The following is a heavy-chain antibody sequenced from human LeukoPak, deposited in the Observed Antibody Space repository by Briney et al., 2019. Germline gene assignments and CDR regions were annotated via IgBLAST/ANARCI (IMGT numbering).Heavy chain of an antibody. V-gene: IGHV1-46*01. D-gene: IGHD6-19*01. J-gene: IGHJ3*02. CDR1: GYTFTSYY. Sequence: GASVKVSCKASGYTFTSYYMHGVRQAPGQGLEWMGIINPSGGSTSYAQKFQGIVTMTRDMSTSTVYMELSSLRSEDTAVYYCARRLAVAGTTIGDAFDIWGQGTMVTVSS. CDR2: INPSGGST. CDR3: ARRLAVAGTTIGDAFDI.